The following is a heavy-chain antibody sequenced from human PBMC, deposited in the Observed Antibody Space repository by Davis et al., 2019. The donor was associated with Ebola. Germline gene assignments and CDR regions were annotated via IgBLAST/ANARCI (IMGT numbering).Heavy chain of an antibody. CDR1: GYTFTSYG. CDR2: ISAYNGNT. V-gene: IGHV1-18*04. J-gene: IGHJ4*02. Sequence: AASVKVSCKASGYTFTSYGISWVRQAPGQGLEWMGWISAYNGNTNYAQKLQGRVTMTTDTSTSTAYMELRSLRSDDTAVYYCARDLTNDYGRFLYDDPFDYWGQGTLVTVSS. CDR3: ARDLTNDYGRFLYDDPFDY. D-gene: IGHD4/OR15-4a*01.